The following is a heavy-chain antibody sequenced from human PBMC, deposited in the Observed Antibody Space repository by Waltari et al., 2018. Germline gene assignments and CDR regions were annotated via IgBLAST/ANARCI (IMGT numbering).Heavy chain of an antibody. CDR3: ARGVSITETPWFAY. CDR1: GFTFSTYS. Sequence: EVQLVESGGGLVKPGGSLRLSCVTSGFTFSTYSMNWVRQAPGKGLDWVSAISSSSSNRYYAESVNGRFTISRDNAKNSMYMQLNSLRVEDTAIYYCARGVSITETPWFAYWGQGTLVTVSS. V-gene: IGHV3-21*02. D-gene: IGHD5-12*01. J-gene: IGHJ4*02. CDR2: ISSSSSNR.